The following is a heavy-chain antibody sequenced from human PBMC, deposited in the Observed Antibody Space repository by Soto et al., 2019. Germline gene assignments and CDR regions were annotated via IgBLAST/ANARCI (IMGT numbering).Heavy chain of an antibody. Sequence: QVQLVQSGAEVKNPGASVKVSCKASGYRFTSYGIGWVRQAPGQGLEWMGWINAYNGNTNYAQNLQGRVTLTTDTXXSTAYMERRSLRSNDTAAYYCAMVDVYVTPSPQDVWGQGTTVTVSS. CDR2: INAYNGNT. CDR1: GYRFTSYG. CDR3: AMVDVYVTPSPQDV. V-gene: IGHV1-18*01. D-gene: IGHD3-16*01. J-gene: IGHJ6*02.